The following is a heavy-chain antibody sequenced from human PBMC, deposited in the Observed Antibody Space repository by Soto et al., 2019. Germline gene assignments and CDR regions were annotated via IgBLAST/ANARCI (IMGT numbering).Heavy chain of an antibody. CDR3: AKDHRDGYKGPGGCDY. CDR1: GFTFSSYA. Sequence: EVQLLESGGGLVQPGGSLRLSCAASGFTFSSYAMSWVRQAPGKGLEWVSAISGSGGSTYYADSVKGRFTISRDNSKNTLYLQMKSLRAEDTAVYYCAKDHRDGYKGPGGCDYWGQGTLVTVSS. J-gene: IGHJ4*02. V-gene: IGHV3-23*01. CDR2: ISGSGGST. D-gene: IGHD5-12*01.